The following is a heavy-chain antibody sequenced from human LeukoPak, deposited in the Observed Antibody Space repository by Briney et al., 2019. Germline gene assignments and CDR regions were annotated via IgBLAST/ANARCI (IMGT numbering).Heavy chain of an antibody. V-gene: IGHV4-34*01. CDR3: ARLTLTGSLN. CDR1: GGSFSGYY. CDR2: INHSGST. D-gene: IGHD7-27*01. Sequence: SETLSLTCAVYGGSFSGYYWSWIRQPPGKGLEWIGEINHSGSTNYNPSLKSRVTISVDTSKNQFSLKLSSVTAADMAVYYCARLTLTGSLNWGQGTLVTVSS. J-gene: IGHJ4*02.